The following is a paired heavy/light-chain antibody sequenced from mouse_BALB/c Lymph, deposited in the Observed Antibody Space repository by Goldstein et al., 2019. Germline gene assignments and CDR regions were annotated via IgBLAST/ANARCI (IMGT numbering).Light chain of an antibody. J-gene: IGKJ1*01. CDR3: QQSNSWPQT. CDR1: QSISNY. Sequence: DIVLTQSPATLSVTPGDRVSLSCRASQSISNYLHWYQQKSHESPRLLIKYASQSISGIPSRFSGSGSGTDFTLSINSVETEDFGMYFCQQSNSWPQTFGGGTKLEIK. V-gene: IGKV5-45*01. CDR2: YAS.
Heavy chain of an antibody. Sequence: EVMLVESGGGLVKPGGSLKLSCAASGFTFSSYAMSWVRQTPEKRLEWVATISSGGSYTYYPDSVKGRFTISRDNAKNTLYLQMSSLRSEDTAMYYCARHDTNPYYAMDYWGQGTSVTVSS. CDR3: ARHDTNPYYAMDY. V-gene: IGHV5-9-1*01. CDR2: ISSGGSYT. CDR1: GFTFSSYA. D-gene: IGHD1-1*01. J-gene: IGHJ4*01.